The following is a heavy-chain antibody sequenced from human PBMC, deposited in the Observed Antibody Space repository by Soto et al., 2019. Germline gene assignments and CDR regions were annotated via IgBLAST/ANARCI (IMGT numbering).Heavy chain of an antibody. D-gene: IGHD1-26*01. CDR1: GFSVSGWY. Sequence: EVHLVESGGGLVQPGGAARLSCAASGFSVSGWYMDWVRQAPGKGLEWVARLKDSSQNYATEYAAFVKGRFTVSRHPSQNSMYLKMKSLKMEDRAVYYCAREGDARWLDSWGQGTLVTVS. CDR3: AREGDARWLDS. CDR2: LKDSSQNYAT. J-gene: IGHJ5*01. V-gene: IGHV3-72*01.